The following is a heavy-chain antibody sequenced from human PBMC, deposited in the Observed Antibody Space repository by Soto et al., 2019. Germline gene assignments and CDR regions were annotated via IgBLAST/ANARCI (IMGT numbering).Heavy chain of an antibody. J-gene: IGHJ6*02. D-gene: IGHD2-2*01. CDR2: IIPIFGTA. Sequence: SVKVSCKASGGTFSSYAISWVRQAPGQGLEWMGGIIPIFGTANYAQKFQGRVTITADDSTRTAYMELSSLRSEDTAVYYCARGGRAYQLLWGPHYYYSGMDVWGQGATVTVSS. CDR1: GGTFSSYA. V-gene: IGHV1-69*13. CDR3: ARGGRAYQLLWGPHYYYSGMDV.